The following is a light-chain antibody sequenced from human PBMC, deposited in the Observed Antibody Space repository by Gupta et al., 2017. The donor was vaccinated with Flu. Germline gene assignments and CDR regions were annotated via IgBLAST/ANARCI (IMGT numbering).Light chain of an antibody. CDR2: KVA. J-gene: IGKJ2*01. CDR1: RSLVHNNVNAD. Sequence: ATLGHAASLSCRCSRSLVHNNVNADLHWCKQRPRQSPSRLIYKVANRDSWVPDRFSGSGSHTDFTPNSSRVEADDVGVYYCRQGKCWPYAFGQGTKVEIE. CDR3: RQGKCWPYA. V-gene: IGKV2-30*02.